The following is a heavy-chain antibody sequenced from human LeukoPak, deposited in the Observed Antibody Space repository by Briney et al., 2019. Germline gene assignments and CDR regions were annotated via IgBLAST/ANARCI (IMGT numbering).Heavy chain of an antibody. CDR2: INTNTGNP. J-gene: IGHJ4*02. Sequence: GASVKVSCKASGYTFTSYAMNWVRQAPGQGLEWMGWINTNTGNPTYAQGFTGRFVFSLDTSVSTAYLQISSLKAEDTAVYYCARDAYYDSSGYYRPIQLDYWGQGTLVTVSS. V-gene: IGHV7-4-1*02. CDR3: ARDAYYDSSGYYRPIQLDY. D-gene: IGHD3-22*01. CDR1: GYTFTSYA.